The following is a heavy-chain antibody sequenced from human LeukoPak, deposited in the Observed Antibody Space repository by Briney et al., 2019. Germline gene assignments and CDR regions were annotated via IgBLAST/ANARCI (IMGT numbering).Heavy chain of an antibody. V-gene: IGHV4-59*08. J-gene: IGHJ4*02. CDR3: ARHSSSWYAAN. D-gene: IGHD6-13*01. Sequence: PSETLSLTCTVSGGSTSSYYWSWIRQPPGKGLEWIGYIDYSGRTNYNPSLRGRVTISVGTSKNNFSLKLSSVTAADTAVYYCARHSSSWYAANWGQGTLVTVSS. CDR1: GGSTSSYY. CDR2: IDYSGRT.